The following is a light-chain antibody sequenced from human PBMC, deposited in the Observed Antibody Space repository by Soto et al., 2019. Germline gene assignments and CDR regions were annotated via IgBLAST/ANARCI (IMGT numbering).Light chain of an antibody. J-gene: IGLJ2*01. V-gene: IGLV2-14*01. CDR3: SSYTSSSTRV. CDR2: DVS. Sequence: QSALTQPASVSGSPGQSITISCTGTSSDVGGYNYVSWYQQHPGQAPKLMIYDVSNRPSGVSNRFSGSKSGNTASLTISGLQAEDEADYYCSSYTSSSTRVFGGGTKVNVL. CDR1: SSDVGGYNY.